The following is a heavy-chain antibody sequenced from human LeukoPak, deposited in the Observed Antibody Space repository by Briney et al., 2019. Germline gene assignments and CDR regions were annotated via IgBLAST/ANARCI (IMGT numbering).Heavy chain of an antibody. CDR1: GFTFSSYG. J-gene: IGHJ4*02. CDR3: ATSWGYCGGDCQGFFDY. D-gene: IGHD2-21*02. V-gene: IGHV3-30*02. Sequence: GRSLRLSCAASGFTFSSYGMHWVRQAPGKGLEWVAFIRYDGSNKYYADSVKGRFTISRDNSKNTLYLQMNSLRAEDTAVYYCATSWGYCGGDCQGFFDYWGQGTLVTVSS. CDR2: IRYDGSNK.